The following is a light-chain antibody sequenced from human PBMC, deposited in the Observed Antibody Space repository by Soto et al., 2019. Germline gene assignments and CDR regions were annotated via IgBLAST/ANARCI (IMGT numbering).Light chain of an antibody. J-gene: IGKJ1*01. CDR3: QQYKSYSRM. V-gene: IGKV1-5*01. CDR1: QSISSW. Sequence: DIQVTLSPSNLSDSVSDRVTITCRASQSISSWLAWYQQKPGKAPKLLIYDASTLESGVPSRFTGRGSGTEFTLTISSLQPEDFATYYCQQYKSYSRMFGQGTKVDI. CDR2: DAS.